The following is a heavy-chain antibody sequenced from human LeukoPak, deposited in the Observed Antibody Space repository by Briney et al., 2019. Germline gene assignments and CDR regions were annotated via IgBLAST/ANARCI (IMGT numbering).Heavy chain of an antibody. CDR2: ISGSRGNT. CDR3: AKDQPPYNWNALAAFDI. V-gene: IGHV3-23*01. J-gene: IGHJ3*02. Sequence: GWSLRLPYAASVFTLSSYAMSWVRQAPAKALEWVSTISGSRGNTYHPDSVKGRFTISRDNSKNTLYLQMNSLRAEDTAVYYCAKDQPPYNWNALAAFDIWGQGTMVTVSS. CDR1: VFTLSSYA. D-gene: IGHD1-20*01.